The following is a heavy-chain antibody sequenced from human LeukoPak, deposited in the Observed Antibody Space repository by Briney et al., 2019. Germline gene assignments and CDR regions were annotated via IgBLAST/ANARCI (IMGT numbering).Heavy chain of an antibody. V-gene: IGHV3-23*01. Sequence: GGSLRLSCAASGFTFSTYAMTWVRQAPGKGLEWVSGINSNGDEIYYADSVRGRFTISRDNSNNALYPQMDSLRTEDTAVYYCANWIGSSSRDYWGQGTLVTVSS. J-gene: IGHJ4*02. CDR1: GFTFSTYA. CDR2: INSNGDEI. CDR3: ANWIGSSSRDY. D-gene: IGHD6-6*01.